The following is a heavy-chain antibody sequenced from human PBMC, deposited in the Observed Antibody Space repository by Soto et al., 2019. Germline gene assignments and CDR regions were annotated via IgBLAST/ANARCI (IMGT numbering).Heavy chain of an antibody. CDR1: GFTFSSYG. Sequence: QVQLVESGGGVVQPGRSLRLSCAASGFTFSSYGMHWVRQAPGKGLEWVAVISYDGSNKYYADSVKGRFTISRDNSKNTLYLQMNSLRAEDTAVYYCAKSMGRMCFDWLFDFDYWFQGTLVTVSS. V-gene: IGHV3-30*18. CDR3: AKSMGRMCFDWLFDFDY. J-gene: IGHJ4*02. CDR2: ISYDGSNK. D-gene: IGHD3-9*01.